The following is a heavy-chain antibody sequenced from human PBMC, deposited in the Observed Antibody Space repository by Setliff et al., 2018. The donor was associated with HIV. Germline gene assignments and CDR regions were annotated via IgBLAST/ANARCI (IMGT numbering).Heavy chain of an antibody. Sequence: SETLSLTCAVFDGSRSGIHWSWIRQPPGKGLEWIGEINQSGRTNNNPSLKSRITISVDTSKNQFSLKLTSVTAADTAIYYCARATFEQLGNFDYWGQGTLVTVSS. CDR2: INQSGRT. CDR1: DGSRSGIH. V-gene: IGHV4-34*01. CDR3: ARATFEQLGNFDY. D-gene: IGHD6-6*01. J-gene: IGHJ4*02.